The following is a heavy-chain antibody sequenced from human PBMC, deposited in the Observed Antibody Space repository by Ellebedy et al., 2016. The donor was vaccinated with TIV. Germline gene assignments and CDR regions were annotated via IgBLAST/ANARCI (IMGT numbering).Heavy chain of an antibody. J-gene: IGHJ4*02. CDR1: GFTFSSYS. D-gene: IGHD2-8*01. Sequence: GESLRISCAASGFTFSSYSMNWVRQAPGKGLEWVSYISNSDTIYYADSVRCRFTISRDKAKKSVYLQMNSLRAEDTAVYYCAKFGYCTDGVCSHFDYWGQGTLVTVSS. V-gene: IGHV3-48*01. CDR2: ISNSDTI. CDR3: AKFGYCTDGVCSHFDY.